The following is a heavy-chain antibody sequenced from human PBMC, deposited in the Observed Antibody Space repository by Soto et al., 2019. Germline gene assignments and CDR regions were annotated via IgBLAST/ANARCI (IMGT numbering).Heavy chain of an antibody. CDR1: GFTFNTYS. CDR2: IWYDGTQK. CDR3: ARAGGTTVTGIWHFDP. J-gene: IGHJ5*02. D-gene: IGHD4-17*01. Sequence: GGSLRLSCEASGFTFNTYSMHWVRQPPGKGLEWLAAIWYDGTQKYYADSVKGRFIISRDNSKKTLYLEMNSLRAGDTAVYYCARAGGTTVTGIWHFDPWGQGNLVTVAS. V-gene: IGHV3-33*01.